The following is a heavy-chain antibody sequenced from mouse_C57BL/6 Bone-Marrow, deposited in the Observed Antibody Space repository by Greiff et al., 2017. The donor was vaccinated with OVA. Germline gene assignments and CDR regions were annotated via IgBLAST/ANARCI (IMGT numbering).Heavy chain of an antibody. J-gene: IGHJ4*01. CDR2: ISSGSSTI. V-gene: IGHV5-17*01. D-gene: IGHD1-1*01. CDR1: GFTFSDYG. CDR3: AYYSSYYAMDY. Sequence: EVHLVESGGGLVKPGGSLKLSCAASGFTFSDYGMHWVRQAPEKGLEWVAYISSGSSTIYYADTVKGRFTISRDNAKNTLFLQMTSLRSEDTAMYYCAYYSSYYAMDYWGQGTSVTVSA.